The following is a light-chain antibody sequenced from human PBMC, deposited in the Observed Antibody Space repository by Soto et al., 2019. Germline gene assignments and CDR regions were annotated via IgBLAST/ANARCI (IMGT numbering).Light chain of an antibody. CDR2: EVS. V-gene: IGLV2-14*01. CDR3: RSYTTSGTPV. CDR1: SSDVGGYNY. Sequence: QSALTQPASVSGSPGQTITISCTGTSSDVGGYNYLSWYQQHPGKAPKVMIYEVSNRPSGVSNRFSGSKSGNTASLPISGLQAEDEADYFCRSYTTSGTPVFVGGTKLTV. J-gene: IGLJ3*02.